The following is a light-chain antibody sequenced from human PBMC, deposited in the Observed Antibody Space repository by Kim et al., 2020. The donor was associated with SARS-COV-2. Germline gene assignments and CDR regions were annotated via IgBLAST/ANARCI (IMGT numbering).Light chain of an antibody. Sequence: VSPGQTASITCSGDKLGDKYASWYQQKPGQSPVVVIFRDNGRPSGIPERFSGSNSGNTATLTISGTQAMDEADYYCQAWDSSIYVFGTGTKVTVL. J-gene: IGLJ1*01. V-gene: IGLV3-1*01. CDR1: KLGDKY. CDR2: RDN. CDR3: QAWDSSIYV.